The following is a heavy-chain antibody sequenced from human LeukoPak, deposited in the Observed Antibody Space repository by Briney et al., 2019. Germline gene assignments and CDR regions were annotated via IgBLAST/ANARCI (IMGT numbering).Heavy chain of an antibody. V-gene: IGHV4-59*08. CDR3: ARGGVRVEGCFRP. D-gene: IGHD3-16*01. CDR1: GGSISSYY. J-gene: IGHJ5*02. Sequence: PSETLSLTCTVSGGSISSYYWSWIRQPPGKGLEWIGYIYYSGSTNYNPSLKSRVTISVDTSKNQFSLKLSSVTAADTAVYYCARGGVRVEGCFRPWGQGNLVSVPS. CDR2: IYYSGST.